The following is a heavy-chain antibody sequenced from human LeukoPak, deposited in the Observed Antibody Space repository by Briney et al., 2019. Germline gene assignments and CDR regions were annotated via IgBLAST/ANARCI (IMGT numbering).Heavy chain of an antibody. CDR1: GYSFSTYW. D-gene: IGHD2-21*01. J-gene: IGHJ4*02. CDR2: IYPGDSDT. Sequence: GESLKISCEGSGYSFSTYWIGWVRQMPGKGLEWIGIIYPGDSDTRYNPSFQGQATISADKSISTAYLQWSSLKAADTAIYYCTRLMLLQYYFDYWGQGTLVTVSS. V-gene: IGHV5-51*01. CDR3: TRLMLLQYYFDY.